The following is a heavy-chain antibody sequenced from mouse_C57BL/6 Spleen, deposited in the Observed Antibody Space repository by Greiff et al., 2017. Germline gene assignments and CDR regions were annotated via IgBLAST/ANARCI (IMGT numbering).Heavy chain of an antibody. V-gene: IGHV1-54*01. D-gene: IGHD2-2*01. J-gene: IGHJ2*01. Sequence: VQGVESGAELVRPGTSVKVSCTASGYAFTNYLIEWVKQRPGQGLEWIGVINPGSGGTNYNEKFKGKATLTADKSSSTAYMQLSSLTSEDSAVYFCAKTDGYDWGQGTTLTVSS. CDR1: GYAFTNYL. CDR3: AKTDGYD. CDR2: INPGSGGT.